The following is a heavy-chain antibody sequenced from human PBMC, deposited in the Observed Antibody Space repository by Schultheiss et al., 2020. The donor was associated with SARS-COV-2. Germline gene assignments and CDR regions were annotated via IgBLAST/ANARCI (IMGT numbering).Heavy chain of an antibody. CDR1: GLTFSTYT. Sequence: GGSLRLSCAASGLTFSTYTMNWVRQAPGKGLEWVAVISYEGSNKYYAVSVKGRFTISRDNSKNTLYLQMNSLRSEDTAVYYCAKDRRMYYDFWTGYYAHPGGGMDVWCQGAKGTGSS. J-gene: IGHJ6*02. D-gene: IGHD3-3*01. CDR3: AKDRRMYYDFWTGYYAHPGGGMDV. V-gene: IGHV3-30-3*02. CDR2: ISYEGSNK.